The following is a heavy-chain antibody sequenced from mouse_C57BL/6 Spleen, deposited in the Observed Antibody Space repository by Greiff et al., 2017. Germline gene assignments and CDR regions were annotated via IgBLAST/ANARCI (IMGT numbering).Heavy chain of an antibody. CDR2: IYPGDGDT. J-gene: IGHJ2*01. D-gene: IGHD2-12*01. Sequence: QVQLQQSGPELVKPGASVKISCKASGYAFSSSWMNWVKQRPGKGLEWVGRIYPGDGDTNYNGKFKGKATLTADKSSSTAYMQLSSLTSDDSAIYFCARDDEGYWGQGTTLTVSS. CDR1: GYAFSSSW. V-gene: IGHV1-82*01. CDR3: ARDDEGY.